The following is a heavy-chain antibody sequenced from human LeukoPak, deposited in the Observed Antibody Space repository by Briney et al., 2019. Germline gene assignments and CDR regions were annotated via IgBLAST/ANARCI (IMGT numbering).Heavy chain of an antibody. J-gene: IGHJ4*02. V-gene: IGHV4-59*01. CDR1: GGSISSYY. D-gene: IGHD4-17*01. Sequence: PSETLSLTCTVSGGSISSYYWNWIRQPPGKGLEWIGYIYYSGCTNYNPSLKSRVTISVDTSKNQFSLKLSSVTAADTAVYYCARDYGDYFDYWGQGTLVTVSS. CDR2: IYYSGCT. CDR3: ARDYGDYFDY.